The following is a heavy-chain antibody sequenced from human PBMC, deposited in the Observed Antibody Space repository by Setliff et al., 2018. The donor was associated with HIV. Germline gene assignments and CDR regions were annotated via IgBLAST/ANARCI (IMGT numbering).Heavy chain of an antibody. CDR3: ARTLAYHAFDI. CDR2: IYYSGDT. D-gene: IGHD2-2*01. J-gene: IGHJ3*02. V-gene: IGHV4-59*12. CDR1: GGSIKNYY. Sequence: SETLSLTCTVSGGSIKNYYWSWIRQSPEKGLEWIGYIYYSGDTNYNPSLRSRVTISVDTSQNRFSLRLTSVTAADTAVYYCARTLAYHAFDIWGQGTMVTVSS.